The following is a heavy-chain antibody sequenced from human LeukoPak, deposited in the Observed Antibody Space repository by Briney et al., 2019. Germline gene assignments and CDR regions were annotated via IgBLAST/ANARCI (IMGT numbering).Heavy chain of an antibody. CDR1: GFSLITRGMC. Sequence: SGPTLVNPTQTLTLTCTFSGFSLITRGMCVSWIRQPAGKALEWLALIDWDDDKYYSTSLKTRLTISKDTSKNQVVLTMTNMDPVDTATYYCARIRRYYDSSGYYYKLFDYWGQGTLVTVSS. V-gene: IGHV2-70*01. CDR2: IDWDDDK. D-gene: IGHD3-22*01. J-gene: IGHJ4*02. CDR3: ARIRRYYDSSGYYYKLFDY.